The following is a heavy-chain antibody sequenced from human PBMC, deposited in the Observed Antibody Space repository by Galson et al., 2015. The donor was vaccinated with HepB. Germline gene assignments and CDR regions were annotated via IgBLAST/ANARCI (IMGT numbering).Heavy chain of an antibody. D-gene: IGHD6-13*01. Sequence: SLRLSCAASGFTFSDYSMNWVRQAPGKGLEWVSGLSASGAGTYYADSVKGRFTISRDNSKNTLYLQMNSLRADDTAVYYCARDPRQQLVKYFDYWGQGTLVTVSP. CDR2: LSASGAGT. CDR1: GFTFSDYS. CDR3: ARDPRQQLVKYFDY. J-gene: IGHJ4*02. V-gene: IGHV3-23*01.